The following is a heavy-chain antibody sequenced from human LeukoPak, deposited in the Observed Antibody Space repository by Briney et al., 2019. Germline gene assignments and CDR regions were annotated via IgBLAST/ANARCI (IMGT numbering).Heavy chain of an antibody. V-gene: IGHV1-69*05. Sequence: GASVKVSCKASGGTFSSYAISWVRQAPGQGLEWMGRIIPIFGTANYAQKFQGRVTITTDESTSTAYMELSSLRSEDTAVYYCARRLGLGYGDYESAFDIWGQGTMVTVSS. CDR3: ARRLGLGYGDYESAFDI. CDR2: IIPIFGTA. CDR1: GGTFSSYA. J-gene: IGHJ3*02. D-gene: IGHD4-17*01.